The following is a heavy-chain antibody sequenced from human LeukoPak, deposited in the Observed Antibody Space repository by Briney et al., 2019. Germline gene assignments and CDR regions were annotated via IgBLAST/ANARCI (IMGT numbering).Heavy chain of an antibody. D-gene: IGHD1-26*01. Sequence: PGGSLRLSCSASGFIFSTSSMKWFRQAPGKALEWVSAISSTSVHIYYADSVKGRFTISRDNVKESLYLHMNSLRAEDTAVYYCASGTIVGARGADNWGQGTLVTVSS. J-gene: IGHJ4*02. CDR1: GFIFSTSS. CDR3: ASGTIVGARGADN. V-gene: IGHV3-21*01. CDR2: ISSTSVHI.